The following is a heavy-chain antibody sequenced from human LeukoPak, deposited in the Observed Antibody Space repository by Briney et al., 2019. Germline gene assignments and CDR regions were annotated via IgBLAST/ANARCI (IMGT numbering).Heavy chain of an antibody. J-gene: IGHJ4*02. CDR3: ARGRGYYSDY. CDR1: GGSISSYY. V-gene: IGHV4-59*01. Sequence: SETLSLTCTVPGGSISSYYWSWIRQPPGKGLEWIGYIYYSGSTNYNPSLKSRVTISVDTSKNQFSLKLSSVTAADTAVYYCARGRGYYSDYWGQGTLVTVSS. D-gene: IGHD3-3*01. CDR2: IYYSGST.